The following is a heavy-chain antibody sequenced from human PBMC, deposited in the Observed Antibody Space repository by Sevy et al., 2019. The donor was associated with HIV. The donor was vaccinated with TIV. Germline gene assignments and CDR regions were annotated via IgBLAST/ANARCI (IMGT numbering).Heavy chain of an antibody. CDR1: GYTFTGYY. J-gene: IGHJ4*02. Sequence: ASVKVSCKASGYTFTGYYIHWVRQAPGQGLEWMGWINPNSGGTYFAKKFQDSVTMTTDTSVNTAFMELRSLRFDDTAVYYCARMGDYYDSSGYYHLKFWGQGTLVTVSS. CDR2: INPNSGGT. D-gene: IGHD3-22*01. CDR3: ARMGDYYDSSGYYHLKF. V-gene: IGHV1-2*02.